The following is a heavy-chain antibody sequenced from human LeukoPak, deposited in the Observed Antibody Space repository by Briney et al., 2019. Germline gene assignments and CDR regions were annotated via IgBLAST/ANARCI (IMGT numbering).Heavy chain of an antibody. J-gene: IGHJ4*02. Sequence: PSETLSLTCTVSGGSISSYYWSWIRQPPGKGLEWIGYIYYSGSTNYNPSLKSRVTISVDTSKNQFSLKLSSVTAAETAVYYCARVYYYDSSGYYFDYWGQGTLVTVSS. V-gene: IGHV4-59*01. D-gene: IGHD3-22*01. CDR2: IYYSGST. CDR1: GGSISSYY. CDR3: ARVYYYDSSGYYFDY.